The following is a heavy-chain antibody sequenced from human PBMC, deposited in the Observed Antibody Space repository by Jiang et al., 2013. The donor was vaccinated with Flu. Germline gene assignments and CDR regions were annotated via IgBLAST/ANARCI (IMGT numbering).Heavy chain of an antibody. CDR3: TREKGYYGSGSYFPLGY. CDR2: IRSKAYGGTT. J-gene: IGHJ4*02. Sequence: AMSWFRQAPGKGLEWVGFIRSKAYGGTTEYAASVKGRFTISRDDSKSIAYLQMNSLKTEDTAVYYCTREKGYYGSGSYFPLGYWGQGTLVTVSS. V-gene: IGHV3-49*03. CDR1: A. D-gene: IGHD3-10*01.